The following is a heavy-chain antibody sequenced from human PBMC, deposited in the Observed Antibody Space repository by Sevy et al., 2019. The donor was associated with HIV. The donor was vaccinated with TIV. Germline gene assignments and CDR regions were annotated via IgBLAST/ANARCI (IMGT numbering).Heavy chain of an antibody. D-gene: IGHD3-3*01. CDR3: AKAVIWSGSHYYYYYGMDV. J-gene: IGHJ6*02. CDR2: ISYDGSNK. V-gene: IGHV3-30*18. Sequence: GGSPRLSCAASGFTFSSYGMHWVRQAPGKGLEWVAVISYDGSNKYYADSVKGRFTISRDNSKNTLYLQMNSLRAEDRAVYYCAKAVIWSGSHYYYYYGMDVWGQGTTVTVSS. CDR1: GFTFSSYG.